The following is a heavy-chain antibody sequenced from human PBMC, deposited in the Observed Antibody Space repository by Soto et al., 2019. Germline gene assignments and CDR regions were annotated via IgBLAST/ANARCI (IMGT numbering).Heavy chain of an antibody. CDR2: IARDGIEK. V-gene: IGHV3-30-3*01. J-gene: IGHJ4*01. D-gene: IGHD2-15*01. CDR3: AREEIAAYFKN. CDR1: GFTFSSYP. Sequence: PGGSLRLSCAASGFTFSSYPIHWVRQAPGQGLEWVAIIARDGIEKHYADFVKGRFTISRDNSKNILYLQMSSLREDDTAMYFCAREEIAAYFKNWGLGTLVTVSS.